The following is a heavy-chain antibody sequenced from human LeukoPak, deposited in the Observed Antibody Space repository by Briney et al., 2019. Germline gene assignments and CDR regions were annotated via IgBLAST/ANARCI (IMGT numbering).Heavy chain of an antibody. Sequence: GGSLRLSCAASGFTFSSYSMNWVRQAPGKGLEWVSSISSSSSYIYYADSVKGRLTISRDNAKNSLYLQMNSLRAEDTAVYYCARDQRYYYYYGMDVWGQGTTVTVSS. CDR1: GFTFSSYS. J-gene: IGHJ6*02. CDR2: ISSSSSYI. V-gene: IGHV3-21*01. CDR3: ARDQRYYYYYGMDV.